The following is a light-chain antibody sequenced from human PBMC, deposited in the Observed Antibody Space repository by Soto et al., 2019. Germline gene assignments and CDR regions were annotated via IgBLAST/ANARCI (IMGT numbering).Light chain of an antibody. Sequence: DIVMTQSPDSLAVSLGERATINCKSSQSVLYSSNNNNYLAWYQQKPGQPPNLLIYLASTRESGVPDRFSGSGSGTDFTLANSSLQAEDVPVSYCQPYYRTPYTVGQGTKLEIK. J-gene: IGKJ2*01. CDR1: QSVLYSSNNNNY. V-gene: IGKV4-1*01. CDR3: QPYYRTPYT. CDR2: LAS.